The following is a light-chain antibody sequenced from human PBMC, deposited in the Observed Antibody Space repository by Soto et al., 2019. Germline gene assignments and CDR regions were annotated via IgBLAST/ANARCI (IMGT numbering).Light chain of an antibody. CDR1: QNVYTN. CDR2: GAS. J-gene: IGKJ2*01. V-gene: IGKV3-15*01. Sequence: ETVMTQSPATLSVSPGETATLSCRASQNVYTNLAWYQQKPGQAPRLVLYGASTRATGVPARFSGSGSGTEFTLTISSLQSEDFAVYYCQQYNSWPPYTFDQGTKVEIK. CDR3: QQYNSWPPYT.